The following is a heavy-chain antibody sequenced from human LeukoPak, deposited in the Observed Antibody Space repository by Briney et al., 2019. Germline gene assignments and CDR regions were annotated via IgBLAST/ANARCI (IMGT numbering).Heavy chain of an antibody. CDR3: ARGTSEVVKGAFDI. CDR1: GGSISSYY. CDR2: IYYSGST. V-gene: IGHV4-59*01. Sequence: TSETLSLTCTVSGGSISSYYWSWIRQPPGKGLEWIGYIYYSGSTNYNPSLKSRVTTSVDTSKNQFSLKLSSVTAADTAVYYCARGTSEVVKGAFDIWGQGTMVTVSS. J-gene: IGHJ3*02. D-gene: IGHD3-22*01.